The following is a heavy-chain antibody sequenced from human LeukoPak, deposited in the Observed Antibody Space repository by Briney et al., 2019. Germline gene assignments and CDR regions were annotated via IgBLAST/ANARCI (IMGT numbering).Heavy chain of an antibody. CDR3: ARRGPAGYYDSSGYLD. CDR1: GGXISSYY. J-gene: IGHJ4*02. Sequence: SETLSLTCTVSGGXISSYYCSWIRQPPGKGLEWIGNLYYNGRTYHNPSLKNRVTISVDTSKNQFSLKLSSVTAADTAVYYCARRGPAGYYDSSGYLDWGQGTLVTVSS. CDR2: LYYNGRT. V-gene: IGHV4-59*08. D-gene: IGHD3-22*01.